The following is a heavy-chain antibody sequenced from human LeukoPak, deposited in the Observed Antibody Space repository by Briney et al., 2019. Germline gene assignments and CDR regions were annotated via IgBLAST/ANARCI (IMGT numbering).Heavy chain of an antibody. J-gene: IGHJ5*02. CDR2: ISGSGGGT. CDR1: GFTFSNFA. D-gene: IGHD6-19*01. V-gene: IGHV3-23*01. Sequence: GGSLRLSCAASGFTFSNFAMNWVRQAPGKGLEWVSGISGSGGGTYYADSVKGRFTISGDSSKNTLYLQMKSLRVEDTAVYFCAEDRFGYSSGWFFDPWGQGTLVTVSS. CDR3: AEDRFGYSSGWFFDP.